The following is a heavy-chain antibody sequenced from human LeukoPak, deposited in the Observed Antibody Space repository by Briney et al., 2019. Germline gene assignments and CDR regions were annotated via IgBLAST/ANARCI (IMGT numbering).Heavy chain of an antibody. CDR2: ISGSGGST. J-gene: IGHJ4*02. CDR1: GFTFSTYG. D-gene: IGHD2-2*01. CDR3: AKGGTGCGSSRCYAGGFDY. Sequence: GGSLRLSCAASGFTFSTYGMTWVRQAPGKGLEWVSGISGSGGSTYYADSVKGRFTISRDTSKNTLYLQMNRLRAEDTAVYSCAKGGTGCGSSRCYAGGFDYWGQGTLVTVSS. V-gene: IGHV3-23*01.